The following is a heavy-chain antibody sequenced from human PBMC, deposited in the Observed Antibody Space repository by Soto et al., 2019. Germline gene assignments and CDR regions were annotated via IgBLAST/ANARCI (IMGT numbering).Heavy chain of an antibody. Sequence: SDTLSLTCAVSGGSITSGGYSWSWIRQPPGKGLEWIGEINHSGSTDYNPSLKSRVTFSVDTSKNLFSLKLNSVTAADTAVYYCARASPSYSSGWYYWGQGTRVT. V-gene: IGHV4-30-2*01. J-gene: IGHJ4*02. D-gene: IGHD6-19*01. CDR2: INHSGST. CDR3: ARASPSYSSGWYY. CDR1: GGSITSGGYS.